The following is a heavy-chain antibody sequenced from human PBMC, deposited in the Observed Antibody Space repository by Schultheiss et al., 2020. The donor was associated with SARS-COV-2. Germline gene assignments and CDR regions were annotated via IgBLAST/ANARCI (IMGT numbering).Heavy chain of an antibody. J-gene: IGHJ5*02. V-gene: IGHV3-53*01. Sequence: GGSLRLSCAASGFTVSSNYMSWVRQAPGKGLEWVSVIYSGGSTYYADSVEGRFTISRDNSKSTLYLQMSSLRADDTAIYYCAQGKVRSSVWQMGWFGPWGQGTQVTVSS. CDR1: GFTVSSNY. CDR3: AQGKVRSSVWQMGWFGP. CDR2: IYSGGST. D-gene: IGHD6-19*01.